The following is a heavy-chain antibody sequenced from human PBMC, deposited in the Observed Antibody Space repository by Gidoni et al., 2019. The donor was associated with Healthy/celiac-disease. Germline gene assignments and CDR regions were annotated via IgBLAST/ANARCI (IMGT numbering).Heavy chain of an antibody. CDR3: ARGKAAAGWFDP. D-gene: IGHD6-13*01. J-gene: IGHJ5*02. Sequence: QVQLQESGPGLVKPSATLSLTCTVSGGYISSYYWSWIRQPAGKGLELIGRIYTSGSTNYNPSPKRRVTMSVDTSKNQFSLKLSSVTAADTAVYYCARGKAAAGWFDPWGQGTLVTVSS. CDR1: GGYISSYY. CDR2: IYTSGST. V-gene: IGHV4-4*07.